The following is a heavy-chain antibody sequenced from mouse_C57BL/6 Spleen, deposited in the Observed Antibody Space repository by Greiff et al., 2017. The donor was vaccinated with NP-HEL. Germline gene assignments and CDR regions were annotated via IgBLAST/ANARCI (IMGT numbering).Heavy chain of an antibody. Sequence: VKLQQPGAELVRPGSSVKLSCKASGYTFTSYWMDWVKQRPGQGLEWIGNIYPSDSETHYNQKFKDKATLTVDKSSSTAYMQLSSLTSEDSAVYYCANLRLFAYWGQGTLVTVSA. J-gene: IGHJ3*01. V-gene: IGHV1-61*01. D-gene: IGHD1-1*01. CDR2: IYPSDSET. CDR1: GYTFTSYW. CDR3: ANLRLFAY.